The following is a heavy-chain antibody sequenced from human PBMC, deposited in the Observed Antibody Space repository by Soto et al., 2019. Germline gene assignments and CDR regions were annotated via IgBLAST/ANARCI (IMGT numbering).Heavy chain of an antibody. V-gene: IGHV3-13*01. CDR1: GFTLSSYD. CDR2: IGSGGDT. D-gene: IGHD3-9*01. CDR3: TRKTPPTGMEV. J-gene: IGHJ6*02. Sequence: EVQLVESGGGLVQPGGSLRLSCAASGFTLSSYDIHWVRQATGEGLAWVSGIGSGGDTHYADSVKGRFIISREDGKNSLYLQMNNRIVGDTAVYYCTRKTPPTGMEVWGQGATVTVSS.